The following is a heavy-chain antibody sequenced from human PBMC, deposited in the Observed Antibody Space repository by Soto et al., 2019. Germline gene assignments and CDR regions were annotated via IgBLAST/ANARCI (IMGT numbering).Heavy chain of an antibody. CDR3: ARDDHLDYDFWSGYYIY. CDR2: IIPILGIA. Sequence: SVKVSCKASGGTFSSYTISWVRQAPGQGLEWMGRIIPILGIANYAQKFQGRVTITADKSTSTAYMELSSLRSEDTAVYYCARDDHLDYDFWSGYYIYWGQGTLVTVSS. J-gene: IGHJ4*02. V-gene: IGHV1-69*04. CDR1: GGTFSSYT. D-gene: IGHD3-3*01.